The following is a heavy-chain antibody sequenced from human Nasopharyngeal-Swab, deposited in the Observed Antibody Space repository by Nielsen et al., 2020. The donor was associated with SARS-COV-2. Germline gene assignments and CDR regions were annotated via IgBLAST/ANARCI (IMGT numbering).Heavy chain of an antibody. V-gene: IGHV3-23*01. D-gene: IGHD3-16*01. Sequence: GASLKISCAASGFTFSSYAMSWVRQAPGKGLEWVSAISGSGGSTYYADSVKGRFTISRDNSKNTLYLQMNSLRAEDTAVYYCAKDRFEFGPASPFDYWGQGTLVTVSS. J-gene: IGHJ4*02. CDR1: GFTFSSYA. CDR2: ISGSGGST. CDR3: AKDRFEFGPASPFDY.